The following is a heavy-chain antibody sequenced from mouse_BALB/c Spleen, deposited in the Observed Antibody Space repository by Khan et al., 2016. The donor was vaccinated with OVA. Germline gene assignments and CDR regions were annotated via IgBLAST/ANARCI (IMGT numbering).Heavy chain of an antibody. J-gene: IGHJ3*01. V-gene: IGHV3-2*02. Sequence: EVQLVESGPGLVKPSQSLSLTCTVTGYSITSDDAWNWIRQFPGNKLEWMGYINYSGGTSYLPSLKSRISITRDTSKNQFFLQLNSVTTEDSATYYCARWFAYWGQGTLVTVS. CDR3: ARWFAY. CDR2: INYSGGT. CDR1: GYSITSDDA.